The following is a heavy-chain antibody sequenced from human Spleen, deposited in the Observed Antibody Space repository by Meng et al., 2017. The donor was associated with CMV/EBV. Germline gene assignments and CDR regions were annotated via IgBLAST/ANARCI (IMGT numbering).Heavy chain of an antibody. CDR3: ARGGPMVGIVGLIDY. D-gene: IGHD1-26*01. CDR2: INNDGRTT. Sequence: GESLKISCAASGFTFSRHWIHWVRQAPGKGLVWVSRINNDGRTTSYADSVKGRFTMSRDNAKNTVYLQMSSLSAEDTAVYFCARGGPMVGIVGLIDYWGQGTLVTVSS. CDR1: GFTFSRHW. J-gene: IGHJ4*02. V-gene: IGHV3-74*01.